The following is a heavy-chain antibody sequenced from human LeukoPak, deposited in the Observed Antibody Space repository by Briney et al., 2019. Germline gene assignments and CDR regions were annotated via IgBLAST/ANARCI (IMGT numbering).Heavy chain of an antibody. CDR3: ARVPRVRPRIAARGGHHYYYYYMDV. D-gene: IGHD6-6*01. CDR2: IYYSGST. J-gene: IGHJ6*03. V-gene: IGHV4-34*01. CDR1: GGSFSGYY. Sequence: KASETLSLTCAVYGGSFSGYYWSWIRQPPGKGLEWIGSIYYSGSTYYNPSLKSRVTISVDTSKNQFSLKLSSVTAADTAVYYCARVPRVRPRIAARGGHHYYYYYMDVWGKGTTVTVSS.